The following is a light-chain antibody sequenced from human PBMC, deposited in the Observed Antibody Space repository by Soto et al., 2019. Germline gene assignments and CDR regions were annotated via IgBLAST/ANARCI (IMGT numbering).Light chain of an antibody. J-gene: IGLJ2*01. Sequence: QSALTQPASVSGSPGQSITISCTGTSSDVGGYNYVSWYQQHPGKAPKLMIYDVSNRPSGVSNRFSGSKSGNMASLTISGLQAEDEADYYCSSYTSSGTLVVFGGGTKLTVL. V-gene: IGLV2-14*03. CDR2: DVS. CDR3: SSYTSSGTLVV. CDR1: SSDVGGYNY.